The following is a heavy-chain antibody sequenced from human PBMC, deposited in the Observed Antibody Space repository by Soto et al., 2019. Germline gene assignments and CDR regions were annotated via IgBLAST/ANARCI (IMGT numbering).Heavy chain of an antibody. J-gene: IGHJ6*02. Sequence: PGGSLRLSCAASGFTLSSYGMHWVRQAPGKGLEWVAVISYDGSNKYYADSVKGRFTISRDNSKNTLYLQMNSLRAEDTAVYYCAKDSKRYYGMDVWGQGTTVTVSS. CDR2: ISYDGSNK. CDR3: AKDSKRYYGMDV. V-gene: IGHV3-30*18. CDR1: GFTLSSYG.